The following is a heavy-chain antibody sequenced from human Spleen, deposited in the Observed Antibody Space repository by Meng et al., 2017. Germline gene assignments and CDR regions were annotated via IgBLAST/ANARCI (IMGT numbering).Heavy chain of an antibody. V-gene: IGHV4-59*01. CDR2: IFYDGRT. J-gene: IGHJ4*02. Sequence: QVQLQGSGPGLVKPSETLSLTCTVSGGSIHGYYWSWIRQPPGKGLEWIGYIFYDGRTNYNPSLKSRVTISVDMSKNHFSLRLSSVTAADTAVYYCAKDLGGSSWTFDYWGQGILVTVSS. D-gene: IGHD6-13*01. CDR3: AKDLGGSSWTFDY. CDR1: GGSIHGYY.